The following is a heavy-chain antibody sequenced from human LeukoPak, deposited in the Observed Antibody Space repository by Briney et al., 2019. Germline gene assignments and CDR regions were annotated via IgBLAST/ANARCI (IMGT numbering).Heavy chain of an antibody. CDR3: ASSIPLWFGEPVM. CDR1: GFTFSSYA. CDR2: ISYDGSNK. D-gene: IGHD3-10*01. Sequence: GGPLRLSCAASGFTFSSYAMHWVRQAPGKGLEWVAVISYDGSNKYYADSVKGRFTISRDNSKNTLYLQMNSLRAEDTAVYYCASSIPLWFGEPVMWGQGTLVTVSS. J-gene: IGHJ4*02. V-gene: IGHV3-30*04.